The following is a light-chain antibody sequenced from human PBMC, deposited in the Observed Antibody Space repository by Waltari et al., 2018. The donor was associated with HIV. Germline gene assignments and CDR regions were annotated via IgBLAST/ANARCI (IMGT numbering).Light chain of an antibody. V-gene: IGLV1-51*01. CDR1: SSNVGNNY. J-gene: IGLJ3*02. Sequence: QSVLTQPPSVSAAPGQKVTISCSGSSSNVGNNYVSWYQQLPGTAPKLLIYDNNKRPSGIPDRFSVSKSDTSATLDITGLQTGDEASYYCGTWDPSLHAWVFGGGTKLTVL. CDR3: GTWDPSLHAWV. CDR2: DNN.